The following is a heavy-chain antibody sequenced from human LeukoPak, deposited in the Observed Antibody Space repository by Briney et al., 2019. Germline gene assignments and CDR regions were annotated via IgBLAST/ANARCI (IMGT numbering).Heavy chain of an antibody. D-gene: IGHD3-3*01. CDR3: ARDLTIFGGLNDPLIRGH. V-gene: IGHV1-2*02. CDR1: GYTFTGYY. J-gene: IGHJ4*02. Sequence: GASVKVSCKASGYTFTGYYMHWVRQAPGQGLEWMGWINPNSGGTSYAQKFQGRVTMTRDTSITTAYMELSRLRSDDTAVYYCARDLTIFGGLNDPLIRGHWGQGTLVTVSS. CDR2: INPNSGGT.